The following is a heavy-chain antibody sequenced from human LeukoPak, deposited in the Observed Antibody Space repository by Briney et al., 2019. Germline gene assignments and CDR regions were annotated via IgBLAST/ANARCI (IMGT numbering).Heavy chain of an antibody. CDR2: INSDVKTT. D-gene: IGHD3-10*01. V-gene: IGHV3-23*01. J-gene: IGHJ6*04. Sequence: GGSLRLSCAASGFTFSNYAMSWVRQAPGKGLQWVSAINSDVKTTYYADSVKGRFTISRDNSENTLYLQMNSLRAEDTAIYYCARAPGGYYYGMDVWGKGTTVTVSS. CDR3: ARAPGGYYYGMDV. CDR1: GFTFSNYA.